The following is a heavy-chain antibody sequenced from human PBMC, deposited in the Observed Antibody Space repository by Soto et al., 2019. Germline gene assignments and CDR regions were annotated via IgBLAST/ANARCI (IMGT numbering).Heavy chain of an antibody. J-gene: IGHJ4*02. Sequence: QVQLVESGGGVVQPGRSLRLSCAASGFTFSTHAMHWVRQAPGKGLECVAIVSFDGSNKYYADSVKGRFTISRDNXXXXXXXXXXXXXPEDTAVYYCARDQTGITTTGGGRIDHWGQGTLVTVSS. V-gene: IGHV3-30-3*01. CDR3: ARDQTGITTTGGGRIDH. D-gene: IGHD1-20*01. CDR1: GFTFSTHA. CDR2: VSFDGSNK.